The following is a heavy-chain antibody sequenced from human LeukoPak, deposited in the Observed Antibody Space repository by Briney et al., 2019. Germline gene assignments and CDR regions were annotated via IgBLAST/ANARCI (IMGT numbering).Heavy chain of an antibody. CDR2: IYPRDSDT. Sequence: THGESLKISCKASGYTFPHQWIGWVRQMSGSGLEWMGIIYPRDSDTIYSPSFQGHVTISADTSINTAYLEWSSLEASDTAIYYCARHSDVIGAIWGQGTLVTVSS. CDR1: GYTFPHQW. D-gene: IGHD3-10*01. V-gene: IGHV5-51*01. J-gene: IGHJ4*02. CDR3: ARHSDVIGAI.